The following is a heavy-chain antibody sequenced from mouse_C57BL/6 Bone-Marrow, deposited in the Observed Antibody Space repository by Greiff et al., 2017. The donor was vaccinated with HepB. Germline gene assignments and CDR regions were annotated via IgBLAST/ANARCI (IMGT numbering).Heavy chain of an antibody. CDR2: IWSGGST. CDR3: ARNPLITTVVATGYFDV. CDR1: GFSLTSYG. V-gene: IGHV2-2*01. Sequence: VKLMESGPGLVQPSQSLSITCTVSGFSLTSYGVHWVRQSPGKGLEWLGVIWSGGSTDYNAAFISRLSISKDNSKSQVFFKMNSLQADDTAIYYCARNPLITTVVATGYFDVWGTGTTVTVSS. J-gene: IGHJ1*03. D-gene: IGHD1-1*01.